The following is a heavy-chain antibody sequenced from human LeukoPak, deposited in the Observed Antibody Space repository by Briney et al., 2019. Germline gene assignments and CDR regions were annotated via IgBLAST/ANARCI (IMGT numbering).Heavy chain of an antibody. Sequence: GGSLRLSCAASGFTLSNYWMHWVRQAPGKGLVWVSRITSGGSSTNYADSVKGRFTISRDNAKNTLYLQMNSLRAEDTAVYYCVRSSGFPDYWGQGTLVTVSS. CDR2: ITSGGSST. J-gene: IGHJ4*02. V-gene: IGHV3-74*01. D-gene: IGHD3-22*01. CDR3: VRSSGFPDY. CDR1: GFTLSNYW.